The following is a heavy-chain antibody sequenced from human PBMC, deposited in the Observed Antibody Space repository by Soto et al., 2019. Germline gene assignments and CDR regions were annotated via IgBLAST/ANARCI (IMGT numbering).Heavy chain of an antibody. Sequence: GASVKVSCKASGYTFTGYYMHWVRQAPGQGLEWMGWINPNSGGTNYAQKFQGRVTMTRDTSISTAYMELSRLRSDDTAVYYCARDFAMIVVAIFDYWGQGTLVTVYS. J-gene: IGHJ4*02. V-gene: IGHV1-2*02. CDR2: INPNSGGT. D-gene: IGHD3-22*01. CDR1: GYTFTGYY. CDR3: ARDFAMIVVAIFDY.